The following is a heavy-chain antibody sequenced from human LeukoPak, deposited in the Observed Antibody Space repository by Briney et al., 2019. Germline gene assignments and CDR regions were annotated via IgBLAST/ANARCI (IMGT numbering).Heavy chain of an antibody. Sequence: GGSLRLSCAASGFTFSSYAMSWVRQAPGKGLEWVSGISDNGGSTYSADSVKGRCTISRDNSKNTLYLQMNSLRAEDTAVYYCAKDEYCSGGSCYSDAFDIWGQGTMVIVSS. D-gene: IGHD2-15*01. V-gene: IGHV3-23*01. J-gene: IGHJ3*02. CDR3: AKDEYCSGGSCYSDAFDI. CDR2: ISDNGGST. CDR1: GFTFSSYA.